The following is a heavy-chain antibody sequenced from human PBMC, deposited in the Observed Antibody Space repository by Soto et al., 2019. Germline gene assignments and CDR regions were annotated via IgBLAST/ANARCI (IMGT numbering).Heavy chain of an antibody. CDR2: ISYSGST. V-gene: IGHV4-59*01. CDR3: ARGHRAMEYYYYYGMDV. D-gene: IGHD5-18*01. Sequence: PSETLSLTCSVSGGSISSSYWGWIRQPPGKGLEWIGYISYSGSTTYNPSLKSRITLSVDTSKNQFSLRVSSVTAADTAVYYCARGHRAMEYYYYYGMDVWGQGTTVT. CDR1: GGSISSSY. J-gene: IGHJ6*02.